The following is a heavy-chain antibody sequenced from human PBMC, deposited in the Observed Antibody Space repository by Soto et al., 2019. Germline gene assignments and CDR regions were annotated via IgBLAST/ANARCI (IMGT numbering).Heavy chain of an antibody. D-gene: IGHD2-21*02. CDR3: ARAWVVVTAPDK. CDR1: GYTFTSYA. V-gene: IGHV1-3*01. Sequence: ASVKVSCKASGYTFTSYAMHWVRQAPGQRLEWMGWINAGNGNTKYSQKFQGRVTITRGTSASTAYRELSSLRSDDTAVYYCARAWVVVTAPDKWGQGTPVTVSS. J-gene: IGHJ4*02. CDR2: INAGNGNT.